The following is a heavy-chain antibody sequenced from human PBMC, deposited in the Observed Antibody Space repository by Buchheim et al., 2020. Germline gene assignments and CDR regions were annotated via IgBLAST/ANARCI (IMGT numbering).Heavy chain of an antibody. CDR3: ARDKGGYVPFDY. Sequence: EVQLVESGGGLVQPGGSLRLSCAASGFPFSTFYMRWVRQAPGKGLEWVANIKQDGSENYVDSVKGRFTISRDNAKNSLYLQMNSLRAEDTAVYYCARDKGGYVPFDYWGRGTL. V-gene: IGHV3-7*01. D-gene: IGHD5-12*01. CDR2: IKQDGSE. J-gene: IGHJ4*02. CDR1: GFPFSTFY.